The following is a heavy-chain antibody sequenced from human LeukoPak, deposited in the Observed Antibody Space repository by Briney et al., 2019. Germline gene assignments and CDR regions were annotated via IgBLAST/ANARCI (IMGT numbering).Heavy chain of an antibody. CDR3: VTSRKYTGSDWVNWFDP. Sequence: KPSETLSLTCTVSGGSISSSTYYWGWIRQPPGRGLEWIASITYSGSTYYNPSLRSRVTISVDTPKNQFSLKLTSVTAADTAVYYCVTSRKYTGSDWVNWFDPWGQGTLVTVSS. CDR2: ITYSGST. D-gene: IGHD5-12*01. J-gene: IGHJ5*02. V-gene: IGHV4-39*07. CDR1: GGSISSSTYY.